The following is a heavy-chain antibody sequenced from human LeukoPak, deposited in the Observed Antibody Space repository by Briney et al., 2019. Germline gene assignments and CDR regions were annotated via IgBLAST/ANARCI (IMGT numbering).Heavy chain of an antibody. CDR1: GYTFTSYY. V-gene: IGHV1-46*01. Sequence: ASVKASCKASGYTFTSYYMHWVRQAPGQGLEWMGIINPSAGSTTYAQKFQGRVTMTRDTSTSTVYMELSSLRSDDTAVYYCARGGIQLWFLVDYWGQGTLVTVSS. D-gene: IGHD5-18*01. J-gene: IGHJ4*02. CDR2: INPSAGST. CDR3: ARGGIQLWFLVDY.